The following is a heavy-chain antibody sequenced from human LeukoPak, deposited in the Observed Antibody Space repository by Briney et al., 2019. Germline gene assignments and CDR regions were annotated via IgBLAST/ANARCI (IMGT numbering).Heavy chain of an antibody. V-gene: IGHV4-34*01. CDR3: ARGGVWGSYRSFATY. CDR2: INHSGST. Sequence: SETLSLTCAVYGGAFSGYYWNWIRQPPGKGLEWIGEINHSGSTNYNPSLKNRVTISVDTSKNQFSLILSSVTAAHTAVYYCARGGVWGSYRSFATYWGQGTLVTVSS. CDR1: GGAFSGYY. D-gene: IGHD3-16*02. J-gene: IGHJ4*02.